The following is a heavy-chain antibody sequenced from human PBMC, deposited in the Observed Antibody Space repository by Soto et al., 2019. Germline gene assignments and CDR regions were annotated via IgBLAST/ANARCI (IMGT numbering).Heavy chain of an antibody. D-gene: IGHD2-2*01. CDR1: GGTFSSYT. CDR3: ARPTTPYCSSTSCYGSEYYYMDV. J-gene: IGHJ6*03. Sequence: QVQLVQSGAEVKKPGSSVKVSCKASGGTFSSYTISWVRQAPGQGLEWMGRIIPILGIANYAQKFQGRVTITADKSTSTADMELTSLRSEDTAVYYCARPTTPYCSSTSCYGSEYYYMDVGGKGTTVTVSS. V-gene: IGHV1-69*02. CDR2: IIPILGIA.